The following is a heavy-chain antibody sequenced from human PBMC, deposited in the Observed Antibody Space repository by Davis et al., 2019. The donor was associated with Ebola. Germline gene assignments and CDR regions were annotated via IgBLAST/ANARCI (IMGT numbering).Heavy chain of an antibody. J-gene: IGHJ6*02. V-gene: IGHV4-34*01. CDR2: INHIGST. Sequence: SETLSLTCAVYGGSFSGYYWSWIRQPPGKGLAWLGEINHIGSTNYNPSLKSRVTISVDTSKNQFSLKLSSVTAADTAVYYCARTPALWSVRYYYYDMDVWGQGTTVTVSS. CDR3: ARTPALWSVRYYYYDMDV. D-gene: IGHD5-18*01. CDR1: GGSFSGYY.